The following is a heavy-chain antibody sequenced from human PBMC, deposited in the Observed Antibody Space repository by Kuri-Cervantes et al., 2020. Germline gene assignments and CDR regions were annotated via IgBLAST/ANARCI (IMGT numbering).Heavy chain of an antibody. CDR2: INEDGSEK. V-gene: IGHV3-7*01. CDR3: ARDWGRGLDV. CDR1: GFTFSTYW. D-gene: IGHD3-16*01. J-gene: IGHJ6*04. Sequence: GESLKISCAASGFTFSTYWMTWVRQAPGKGLEWVANINEDGSEKNYVDSVRGRFTISRDNAENLVYLQMNSLRVEDTAVHYCARDWGRGLDVWGKGTTVTVSS.